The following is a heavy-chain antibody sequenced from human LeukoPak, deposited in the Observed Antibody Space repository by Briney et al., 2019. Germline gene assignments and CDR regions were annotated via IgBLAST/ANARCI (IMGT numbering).Heavy chain of an antibody. V-gene: IGHV1-2*06. J-gene: IGHJ6*02. CDR2: INPNSGGT. Sequence: ASVKVSCKASGYTFTGYYMHWVRQAPGQGLEWMGRINPNSGGTNYAQKFQGRVTMTRDTSISTAYMELSRLRSDDTAVYYCARDLSYYYGSGSYYYYGMDAWGQGTTVTVSS. CDR1: GYTFTGYY. CDR3: ARDLSYYYGSGSYYYYGMDA. D-gene: IGHD3-10*01.